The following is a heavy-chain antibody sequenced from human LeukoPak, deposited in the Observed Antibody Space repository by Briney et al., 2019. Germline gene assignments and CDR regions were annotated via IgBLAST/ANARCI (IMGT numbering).Heavy chain of an antibody. CDR1: GFTFSSYT. Sequence: GGSLRLSCAASGFTFSSYTMYWVRRPPGKGLEWVAVISYDGSNKYYADSVKGRFTISRDSAKNSLYLQMNSLRAEDTAVYYCARGRGSSGIYYSFDNWGQGTLVTVSS. CDR3: ARGRGSSGIYYSFDN. CDR2: ISYDGSNK. J-gene: IGHJ4*02. D-gene: IGHD3-10*01. V-gene: IGHV3-30-3*01.